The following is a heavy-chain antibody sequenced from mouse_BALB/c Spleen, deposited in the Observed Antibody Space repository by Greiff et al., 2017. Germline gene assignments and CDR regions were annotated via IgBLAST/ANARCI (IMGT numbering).Heavy chain of an antibody. D-gene: IGHD3-1*01. CDR3: ARARAPYYFDY. V-gene: IGHV5-6-3*01. CDR1: GFTFSSYG. J-gene: IGHJ2*01. CDR2: INSNGGST. Sequence: EVKLVESGGGLVRPGGSLKLSCAASGFTFSSYGMSWVRQTPDKRLELVATINSNGGSTYYPDSVKGRFTISRDNAKNTLYLQMSSLKSEDTAMYYCARARAPYYFDYWGQGTTLTVSS.